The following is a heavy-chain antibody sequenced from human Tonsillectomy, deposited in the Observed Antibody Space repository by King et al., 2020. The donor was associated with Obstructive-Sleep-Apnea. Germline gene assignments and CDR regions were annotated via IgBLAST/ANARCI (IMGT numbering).Heavy chain of an antibody. CDR2: ISSSSSYI. CDR1: GFTFSSYS. V-gene: IGHV3-21*06. D-gene: IGHD3-9*01. J-gene: IGHJ4*02. Sequence: VQLVESGGGLVKPGGSLRLSCAASGFTFSSYSMNWVRQAPGKGLEWVSSISSSSSYIYYADSVKGRFTISRDNAKNSLYLQMNSLRAEDTAVYYCARRSHYDILTGPYYWGQGTLVTVSS. CDR3: ARRSHYDILTGPYY.